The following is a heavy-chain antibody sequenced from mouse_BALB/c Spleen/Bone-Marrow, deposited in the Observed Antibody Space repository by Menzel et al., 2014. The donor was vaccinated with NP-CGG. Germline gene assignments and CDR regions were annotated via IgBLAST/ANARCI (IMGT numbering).Heavy chain of an antibody. CDR2: IAPGSGST. CDR1: GYTFTSYW. V-gene: IGHV1S41*01. CDR3: ARESYYYENYAIVY. J-gene: IGHJ4*01. Sequence: DLVKPGASVKLSCKASGYTFTSYWINWIKQRPGQGLEWIGRIAPGSGSTYYNEMFKGKATLTVDTSSSTAYIQLSSLSAEDSAVYFCARESYYYENYAIVYWGQGTSVTVSS. D-gene: IGHD1-1*01.